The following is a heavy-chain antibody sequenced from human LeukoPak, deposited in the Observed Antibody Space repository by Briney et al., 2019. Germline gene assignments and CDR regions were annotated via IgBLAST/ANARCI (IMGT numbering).Heavy chain of an antibody. J-gene: IGHJ3*02. Sequence: PGGSLTLSCTASRLTSNSSGMNWVRQAPGKWLEWVSSITPGSSYIYYADSMKGRFTVSRDNAKNSLYLHMNSLRAEDTAIYYCARGSDEFDIWGQGRMVTVSS. CDR1: RLTSNSSG. CDR2: ITPGSSYI. CDR3: ARGSDEFDI. V-gene: IGHV3-21*01.